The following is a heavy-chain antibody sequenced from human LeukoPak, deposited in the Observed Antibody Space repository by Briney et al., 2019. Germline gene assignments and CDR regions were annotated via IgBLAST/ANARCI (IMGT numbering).Heavy chain of an antibody. J-gene: IGHJ4*02. V-gene: IGHV3-53*01. CDR2: THGDGST. D-gene: IGHD3-22*01. CDR1: GFRIQ. CDR3: ARVGYDSSGRFDY. Sequence: GGSLRLSCAASGFRIQMSWVRQAPGKGLEWVSMTHGDGSTNYADSVKGRFIISRDNAKNSLYLQMNSLRAEDTAVYFCARVGYDSSGRFDYWGQGTLVTVSS.